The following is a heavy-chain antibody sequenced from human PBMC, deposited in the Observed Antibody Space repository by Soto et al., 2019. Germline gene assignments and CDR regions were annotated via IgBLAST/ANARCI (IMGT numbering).Heavy chain of an antibody. D-gene: IGHD3-10*01. Sequence: ASVKVSCKASGGTFSSYAISWVRQAPGEGLEWMGGIIPIFGTANYAQKFQGRVTITADESTSTAYMELSSLRSEDTAVYYCARVRSVLWFGEYYYYGMDVWGQGTTVTVSS. CDR2: IIPIFGTA. V-gene: IGHV1-69*13. CDR3: ARVRSVLWFGEYYYYGMDV. CDR1: GGTFSSYA. J-gene: IGHJ6*02.